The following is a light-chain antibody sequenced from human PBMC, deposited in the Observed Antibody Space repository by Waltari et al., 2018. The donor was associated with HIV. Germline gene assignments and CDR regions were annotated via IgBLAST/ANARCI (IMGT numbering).Light chain of an antibody. CDR2: DVD. V-gene: IGLV2-11*01. J-gene: IGLJ3*02. CDR1: TSDVGGYTH. CDR3: CSYAGSHWV. Sequence: QSAVPQPRSVSGSPGQSVTISCTGTTSDVGGYTHVSWSQQHPGKAPKVMIHDVDTWPSGGPDRFSGSKSGNTASLTISGLQAEDEADYYCCSYAGSHWVFGGGTKLTVL.